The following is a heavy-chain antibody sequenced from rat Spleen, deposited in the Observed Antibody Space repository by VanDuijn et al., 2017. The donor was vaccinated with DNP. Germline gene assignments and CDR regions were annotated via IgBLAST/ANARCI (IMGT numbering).Heavy chain of an antibody. CDR1: GFTFSDYN. CDR3: ARGPNYGRYADYFDY. V-gene: IGHV5-7*01. J-gene: IGHJ2*01. CDR2: ISCDGSST. Sequence: EVQLVESGGGLVQPGRSLKLSCAASGFTFSDYNMAWVRQAPKKGLEWVATISCDGSSTYYRDSVKGRFTISRDNDQNTLYLQMSKLGSEDTAIYYCARGPNYGRYADYFDYWGQGVMVTVSS. D-gene: IGHD1-11*01.